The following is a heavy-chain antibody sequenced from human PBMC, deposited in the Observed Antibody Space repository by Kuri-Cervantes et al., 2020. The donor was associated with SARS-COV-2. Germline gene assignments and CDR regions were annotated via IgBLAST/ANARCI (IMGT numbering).Heavy chain of an antibody. CDR2: INPNSGGT. J-gene: IGHJ4*02. D-gene: IGHD2-21*01. V-gene: IGHV1-2*02. CDR1: GYTFTGYY. CDR3: ARDEGPSLFVYFDY. Sequence: ASVKVSCKASGYTFTGYYMRWVRQAPGQGLEWMGWINPNSGGTNYAQKFQGRVTMTRDTSISTAYMELSRLRSDDTAVYYCARDEGPSLFVYFDYWGQGTLVTVSS.